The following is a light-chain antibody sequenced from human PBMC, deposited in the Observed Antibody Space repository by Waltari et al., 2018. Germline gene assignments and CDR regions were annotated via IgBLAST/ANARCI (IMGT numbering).Light chain of an antibody. V-gene: IGKV4-1*01. CDR3: QQYYSTPPT. CDR1: QSLLWSFNNNNY. CDR2: WAS. Sequence: DIVMTQSPDSLAVSLGERATINCKSSQSLLWSFNNNNYLAWYQQKPGQPPKRLIHWASTRESGVPDRFSGSGSGADFTLTISSLQAEDVAVYYCQQYYSTPPTFGQGTKLEIK. J-gene: IGKJ2*01.